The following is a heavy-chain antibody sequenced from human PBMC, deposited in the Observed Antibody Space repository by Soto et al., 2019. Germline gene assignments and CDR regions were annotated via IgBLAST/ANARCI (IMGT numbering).Heavy chain of an antibody. CDR3: ARCRYYYDSSGYTANYGMDV. D-gene: IGHD3-22*01. V-gene: IGHV1-2*04. CDR2: INPNSGGT. J-gene: IGHJ6*02. CDR1: GYTFTGYY. Sequence: ASVKISCKSSGYTFTGYYMHWVRQAPGQGLEWMGWINPNSGGTNYAQKFQGWVTMTRDTSISTAYMELSRLRSDDTAVYYCARCRYYYDSSGYTANYGMDVWGQGTTVTVSS.